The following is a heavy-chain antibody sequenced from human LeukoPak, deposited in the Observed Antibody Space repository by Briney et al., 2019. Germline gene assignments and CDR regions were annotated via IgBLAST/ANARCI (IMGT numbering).Heavy chain of an antibody. CDR1: GGSISGYY. J-gene: IGHJ4*02. V-gene: IGHV4-34*01. D-gene: IGHD1-7*01. Sequence: PSETLSLTCAVYGGSISGYYWSWIRQPPGKGLEWIGEINHSGSTNYNPSPKSRVTISVDTSKNQFSLKLSSVTAADTAVYYCARGGFPVATTGTTYFKFDYWGQGTLVTVSS. CDR2: INHSGST. CDR3: ARGGFPVATTGTTYFKFDY.